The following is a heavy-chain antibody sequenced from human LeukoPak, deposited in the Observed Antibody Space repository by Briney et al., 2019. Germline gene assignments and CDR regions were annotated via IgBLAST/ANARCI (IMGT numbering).Heavy chain of an antibody. Sequence: GGSLRLSCAASGFTFSSYWMSWVRQAPGKGLEWVANIKQDGSEKYYVDSVKGRFTISRDNAKNSLYLQMNSLRAEDTAVYYCARDPPIWFGESPFDYWGQGTLVTVSS. V-gene: IGHV3-7*01. CDR2: IKQDGSEK. J-gene: IGHJ4*02. CDR3: ARDPPIWFGESPFDY. CDR1: GFTFSSYW. D-gene: IGHD3-10*01.